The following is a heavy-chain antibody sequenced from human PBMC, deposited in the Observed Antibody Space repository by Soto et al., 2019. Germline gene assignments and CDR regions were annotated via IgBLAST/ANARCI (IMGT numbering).Heavy chain of an antibody. Sequence: GGSLRLSCGVSGFTFRSYAMYWVRQAPGKRQKWVAVITHDGSQKYYADYVKGRFTISRDNSKNTLYLQMNSLQASDTATYYCTKGAERTVQRFLDWVCGHWGQGTPVTVSS. J-gene: IGHJ4*02. CDR1: GFTFRSYA. CDR3: TKGAERTVQRFLDWVCGH. V-gene: IGHV3-30*04. CDR2: ITHDGSQK. D-gene: IGHD3-9*01.